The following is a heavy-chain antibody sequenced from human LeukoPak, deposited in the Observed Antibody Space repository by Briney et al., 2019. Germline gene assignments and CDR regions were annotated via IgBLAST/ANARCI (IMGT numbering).Heavy chain of an antibody. D-gene: IGHD2-8*02. Sequence: AGSLRLSCATSGFIFDHFGMNWVRQVPGKGLEWVSGINWDSTSTNYVDSVRGRFTISRDNAKNSLYLQMNSLRVEDTAFYYCATDLQYCTGGMCYFTAVADSWGQGTLVTVSS. CDR1: GFIFDHFG. V-gene: IGHV3-20*04. J-gene: IGHJ4*02. CDR3: ATDLQYCTGGMCYFTAVADS. CDR2: INWDSTST.